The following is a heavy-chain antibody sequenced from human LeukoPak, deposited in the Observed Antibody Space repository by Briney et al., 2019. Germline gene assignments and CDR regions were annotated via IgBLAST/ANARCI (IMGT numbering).Heavy chain of an antibody. Sequence: GGSLRLSCAASGFTFSSYSMNWVRQAPGKGLEWVSSISSSSSYIYYADSVKGRFTISRDNSKNTLYLQMNSLRAEDTAVYYCATNPYYYDSSGYPGHFDYWGQGTLVTVSS. J-gene: IGHJ4*02. CDR2: ISSSSSYI. V-gene: IGHV3-21*04. CDR1: GFTFSSYS. CDR3: ATNPYYYDSSGYPGHFDY. D-gene: IGHD3-22*01.